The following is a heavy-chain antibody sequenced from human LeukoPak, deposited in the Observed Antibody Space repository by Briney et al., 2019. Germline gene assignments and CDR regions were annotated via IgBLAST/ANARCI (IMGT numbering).Heavy chain of an antibody. V-gene: IGHV4-59*01. CDR1: GGSISSYY. D-gene: IGHD6-13*01. CDR2: IYYSGST. J-gene: IGHJ6*02. CDR3: ASFGIAAARYDMDV. Sequence: SETLSLTCTVSGGSISSYYWSWIRQPPGKGLEWIGYIYYSGSTNYNPSLKSRVTISVDTSKNQFSLKLSSVTAADTAVYYCASFGIAAARYDMDVWGQGTTVTVSS.